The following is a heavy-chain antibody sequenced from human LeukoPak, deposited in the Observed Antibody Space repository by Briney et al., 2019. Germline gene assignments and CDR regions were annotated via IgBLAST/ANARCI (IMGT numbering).Heavy chain of an antibody. D-gene: IGHD5-18*01. J-gene: IGHJ4*02. CDR3: ARTGSTAMVRLSPFDY. CDR1: GYSFTSYW. V-gene: IGHV5-51*01. CDR2: SYPGDSDT. Sequence: GESLKISCKGSGYSFTSYWIGWVRQMPGKGLEWMGISYPGDSDTRYSPSFQGQVTISADKSISTAYLQWSSLKAPDTAMYYCARTGSTAMVRLSPFDYWGQGTLVTVSS.